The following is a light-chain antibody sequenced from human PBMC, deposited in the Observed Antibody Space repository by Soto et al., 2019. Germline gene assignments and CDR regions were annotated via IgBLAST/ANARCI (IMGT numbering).Light chain of an antibody. V-gene: IGKV1-9*01. J-gene: IGKJ5*01. CDR1: QDISTS. Sequence: DIQLTQSPSFPSASVGDTVTITCRASQDISTSLAWYQQKPGMAPKLLIYAASTLHSGVPSRFSGSGSATDFTLTISGLQPEDFATYYCQQLNSYPITFGQGTRLEL. CDR3: QQLNSYPIT. CDR2: AAS.